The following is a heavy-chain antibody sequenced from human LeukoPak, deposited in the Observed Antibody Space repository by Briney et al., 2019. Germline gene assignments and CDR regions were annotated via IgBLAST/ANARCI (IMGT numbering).Heavy chain of an antibody. D-gene: IGHD5-18*01. Sequence: SETLSLTCTVSGGSISSYYWSWIRQPPGKGVEWIGYIYYSGSTNYNPSLKSRVTISVDTSKNQFSLKLSSVTAADTAVYYCARDHRDTTMGLRYFDLWGRGTLVTVSS. CDR1: GGSISSYY. V-gene: IGHV4-59*01. CDR2: IYYSGST. J-gene: IGHJ2*01. CDR3: ARDHRDTTMGLRYFDL.